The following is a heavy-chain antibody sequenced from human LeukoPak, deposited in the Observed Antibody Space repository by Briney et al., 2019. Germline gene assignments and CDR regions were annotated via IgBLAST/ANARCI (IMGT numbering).Heavy chain of an antibody. Sequence: KPSETLSLTCTVSGGSISSYYWSWIRQPPGKGLEWIGETNHSGSTNYNPSLKSRVTISVDTSKNQFSLKLSSVTAADTAVYYCARVGYSGSYWGQGTLVTVSS. CDR2: TNHSGST. CDR3: ARVGYSGSY. J-gene: IGHJ4*02. CDR1: GGSISSYY. V-gene: IGHV4-34*01. D-gene: IGHD1-26*01.